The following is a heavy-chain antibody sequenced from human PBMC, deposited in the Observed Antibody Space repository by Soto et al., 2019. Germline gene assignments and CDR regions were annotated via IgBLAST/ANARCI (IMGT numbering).Heavy chain of an antibody. J-gene: IGHJ3*02. CDR2: IYPGDSDT. Sequence: KGLEWMGIIYPGDSDTRYRPSFRGQVTISADKSTSTAYLQLISLKASDTAMYFCARCSTGDNSGYYYYQLRVFAIWGHGTIVIVSS. CDR3: ARCSTGDNSGYYYYQLRVFAI. D-gene: IGHD3-22*01. V-gene: IGHV5-51*01.